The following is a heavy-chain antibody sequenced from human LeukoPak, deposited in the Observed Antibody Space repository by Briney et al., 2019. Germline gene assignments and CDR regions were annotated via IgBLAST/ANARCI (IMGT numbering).Heavy chain of an antibody. D-gene: IGHD4-17*01. CDR3: ARGPLLKLSLPANPALSAVTTGIDY. Sequence: SETLSLTCTVSGCSISSYYWSWIRQPPGKGLEGMGYIYYSGSTNYNPSLKSRVTISVDTSKNQFSLKLSSVTAADTAVYYCARGPLLKLSLPANPALSAVTTGIDYWGQGTLVTVSS. J-gene: IGHJ4*02. V-gene: IGHV4-59*12. CDR1: GCSISSYY. CDR2: IYYSGST.